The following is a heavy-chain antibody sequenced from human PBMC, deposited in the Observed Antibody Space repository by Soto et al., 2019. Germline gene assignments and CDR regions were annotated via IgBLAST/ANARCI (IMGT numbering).Heavy chain of an antibody. D-gene: IGHD3-10*01. CDR1: GFAFSNYG. J-gene: IGHJ5*01. CDR3: AKGGGGFLDS. CDR2: ISSSGIRT. Sequence: EVQLLESGGGLVQPGGSPRLSCAASGFAFSNYGINWVRQAPGKGLEWVSGISSSGIRTYYAHSVRGRFTISRDNSKNTVYLQMDRLTAEDTAVYYCAKGGGGFLDSWVHGTLVTVSS. V-gene: IGHV3-23*01.